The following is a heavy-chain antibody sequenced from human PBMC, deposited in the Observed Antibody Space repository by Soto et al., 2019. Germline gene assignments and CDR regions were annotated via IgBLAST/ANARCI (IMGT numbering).Heavy chain of an antibody. D-gene: IGHD1-26*01. CDR1: GFTFSNYG. Sequence: QVQLVESGGGVVQPGRSLRLSCAASGFTFSNYGLHWVRQAPGKGLEWVAVIWYDGSYKYYADSVKGRFTISRDSSKNTLYLQMNSLTAEDTAVYHCAREGGSMGARIDCWGQGTLVTVSS. J-gene: IGHJ4*02. CDR2: IWYDGSYK. V-gene: IGHV3-33*01. CDR3: AREGGSMGARIDC.